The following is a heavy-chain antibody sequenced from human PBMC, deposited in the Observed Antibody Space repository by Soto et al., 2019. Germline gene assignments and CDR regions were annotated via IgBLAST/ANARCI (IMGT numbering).Heavy chain of an antibody. CDR3: AREGRLTGTDGFGY. CDR2: IIPIFDTT. J-gene: IGHJ4*02. V-gene: IGHV1-69*06. CDR1: GGTFSPYG. D-gene: IGHD1-20*01. Sequence: ASVKVSCKISGGTFSPYGVSWVRQAPGQGLEWMGMIIPIFDTTHYAQKFQGRVTITADTSTSTAYMELSSLRSEDTAVYYCAREGRLTGTDGFGYWGQGTLVTVYS.